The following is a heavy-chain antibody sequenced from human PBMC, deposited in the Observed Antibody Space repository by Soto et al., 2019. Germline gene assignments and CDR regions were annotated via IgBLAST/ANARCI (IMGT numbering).Heavy chain of an antibody. CDR3: AKGVAGWYYFDY. D-gene: IGHD3-3*01. V-gene: IGHV3-9*01. J-gene: IGHJ4*02. CDR2: IGWNVGSI. CDR1: GFTFDDYA. Sequence: DVQLVESGGGLVQPGRSLRLSCAASGFTFDDYAMHWVRQAPGKGLGWVPGIGWNVGSIAYADSVKGRFTISRDNAKNSLYLQMNSLRAEDTALYYCAKGVAGWYYFDYWGQGTLVTVSS.